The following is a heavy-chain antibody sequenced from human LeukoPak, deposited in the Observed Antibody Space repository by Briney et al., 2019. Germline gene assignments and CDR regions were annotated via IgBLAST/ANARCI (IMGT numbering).Heavy chain of an antibody. CDR1: GGSISSGYY. D-gene: IGHD3-10*01. V-gene: IGHV4-38-2*02. CDR3: ARGPYGDGPDY. J-gene: IGHJ4*02. Sequence: SETLSLTCTVSGGSISSGYYWGWIRQPPGKGLEWIRSIYHSGSTYYNPSLKSRVTTSIDTSKNQFSLKLSSVTAADTAVYYCARGPYGDGPDYWGQGTLVTVSS. CDR2: IYHSGST.